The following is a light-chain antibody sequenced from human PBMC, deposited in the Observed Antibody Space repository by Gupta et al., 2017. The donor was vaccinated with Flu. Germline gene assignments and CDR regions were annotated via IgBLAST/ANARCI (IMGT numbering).Light chain of an antibody. Sequence: QTLVTQEPSFSVSPGGTVTLTCALTSGSVSSRNYPGWYQQTPGQPPRTLIYSTNSRPTGVPDRFSGSIRGNKAALTTTGAQVDDEGDYYCILYVGSNANWVFGGGTKLTVL. V-gene: IGLV8-61*01. CDR1: SGSVSSRNY. CDR3: ILYVGSNANWV. J-gene: IGLJ3*02. CDR2: STN.